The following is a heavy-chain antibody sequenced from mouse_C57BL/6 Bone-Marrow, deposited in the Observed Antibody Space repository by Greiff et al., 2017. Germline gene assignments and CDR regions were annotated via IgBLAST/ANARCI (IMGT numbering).Heavy chain of an antibody. J-gene: IGHJ4*01. Sequence: VQRVESGPGLVQPSQSLSITCTVSGFSLTSYGVHWVRQSPGKGLEWLGVIWSGGSTDYNAAFISRLSISKDNSKSQVFFKMNSLQADDTAIYYCARNSGTVPYYYAKDYWGQGTSVTVSS. V-gene: IGHV2-2*01. CDR3: ARNSGTVPYYYAKDY. CDR2: IWSGGST. D-gene: IGHD4-1*01. CDR1: GFSLTSYG.